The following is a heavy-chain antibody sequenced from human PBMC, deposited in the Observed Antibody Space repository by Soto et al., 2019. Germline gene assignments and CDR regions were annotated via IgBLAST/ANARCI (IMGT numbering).Heavy chain of an antibody. CDR2: ISAYNGNT. D-gene: IGHD2-15*01. Sequence: ASVKVSCKASGYTFTSYGISWVRQAPGQGLEWMGWISAYNGNTNYAQKLQGRVTMTTGTSTSTAYMELRSLRSDDTAVYYCARVLCSGGSCYLPSDAFDIWGQGTMVTVSS. J-gene: IGHJ3*02. CDR1: GYTFTSYG. V-gene: IGHV1-18*01. CDR3: ARVLCSGGSCYLPSDAFDI.